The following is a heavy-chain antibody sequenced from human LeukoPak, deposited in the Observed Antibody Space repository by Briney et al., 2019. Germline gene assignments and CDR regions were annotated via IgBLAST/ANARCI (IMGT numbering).Heavy chain of an antibody. V-gene: IGHV1-18*04. CDR3: ARGGFLTGSMNHFDY. Sequence: ASVKVSCKASGYTFTSYYMHWVRQAPGQGLEWLGRISPHNRNTHSAQKFQGRVTMTTDISTITAYMELRSLRSDDTAVYYCARGGFLTGSMNHFDYWGQGTLVTVSS. CDR1: GYTFTSYY. CDR2: ISPHNRNT. D-gene: IGHD3-9*01. J-gene: IGHJ4*02.